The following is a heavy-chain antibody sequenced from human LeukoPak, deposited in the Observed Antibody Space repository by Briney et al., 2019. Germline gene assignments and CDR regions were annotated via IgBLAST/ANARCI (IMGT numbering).Heavy chain of an antibody. J-gene: IGHJ5*02. CDR3: ASWDLVFVPAATRDWFDP. CDR2: INPNSGGT. D-gene: IGHD2-2*01. Sequence: ASVKVSCKASGYTFTGYYMHWVRQAPGQGLEWMGWINPNSGGTKYAQKFQGRVTMSRDTSITTAYMELSRLSSDDTAVYYCASWDLVFVPAATRDWFDPWGQGTLVTVSS. CDR1: GYTFTGYY. V-gene: IGHV1-2*02.